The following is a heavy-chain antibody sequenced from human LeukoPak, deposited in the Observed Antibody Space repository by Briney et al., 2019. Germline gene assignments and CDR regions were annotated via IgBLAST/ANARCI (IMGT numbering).Heavy chain of an antibody. D-gene: IGHD2-2*01. Sequence: ASVKVSCKASGYTFTDYYMHWVRQAPGQGFEWMRWINPNDGDTNYAQKFQGGVTMTRDTSISTAHMEVSRLRSDDTAVYYCARANFLYCSSSTCLFDYWGQGTLVTVSS. V-gene: IGHV1-2*02. CDR1: GYTFTDYY. J-gene: IGHJ4*02. CDR2: INPNDGDT. CDR3: ARANFLYCSSSTCLFDY.